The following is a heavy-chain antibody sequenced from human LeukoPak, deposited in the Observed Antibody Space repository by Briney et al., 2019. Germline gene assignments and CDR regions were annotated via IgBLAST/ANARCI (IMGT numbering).Heavy chain of an antibody. Sequence: ASVKVSCKASGYTFTGYYMHWARQAPGQGLEWMGRINPNSGGTNYAQKFQGRVTMTRDTSISTAYMELSRLRSDDTAVYYCARGVTGTTSGDFDYWGQGTLVTVSS. D-gene: IGHD1-20*01. CDR3: ARGVTGTTSGDFDY. CDR2: INPNSGGT. CDR1: GYTFTGYY. J-gene: IGHJ4*02. V-gene: IGHV1-2*06.